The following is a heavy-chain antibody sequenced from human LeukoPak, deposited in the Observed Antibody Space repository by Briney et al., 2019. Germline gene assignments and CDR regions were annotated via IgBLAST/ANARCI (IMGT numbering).Heavy chain of an antibody. CDR2: IYYSGST. V-gene: IGHV4-59*01. CDR1: GGSISSYY. J-gene: IGHJ4*02. D-gene: IGHD2-15*01. CDR3: AKEDCSGGSCCPTDY. Sequence: SETLSLTCTVSGGSISSYYWSWIRQPPGKGLEWIGYIYYSGSTNYNPSLKSRVTISVDTSKNQFSLKLSSVTAADTAVYYCAKEDCSGGSCCPTDYWGQGTLVTVSS.